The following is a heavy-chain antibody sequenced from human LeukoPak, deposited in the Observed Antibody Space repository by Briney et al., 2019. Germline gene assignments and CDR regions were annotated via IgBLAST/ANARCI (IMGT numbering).Heavy chain of an antibody. J-gene: IGHJ3*02. Sequence: GGSLRLSCAAPGFTFSSYGMSWVRQAPGKGLEWVSAISGSGGSTYYADSVKGRFTISRDNSKNTLYLQMNSLRAEDTAVYYCARRAYYYDSSGRYGGAFDIWGQGTMVTVSS. V-gene: IGHV3-23*01. CDR3: ARRAYYYDSSGRYGGAFDI. CDR1: GFTFSSYG. CDR2: ISGSGGST. D-gene: IGHD3-22*01.